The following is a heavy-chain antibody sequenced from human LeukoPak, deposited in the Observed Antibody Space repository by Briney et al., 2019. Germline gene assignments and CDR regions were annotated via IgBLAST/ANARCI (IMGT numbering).Heavy chain of an antibody. CDR2: IIPIFGTA. CDR3: ARDGGSGSAFDY. Sequence: EASVKVSCKASGGTFSSYAISWVRQAPGQGLEWMGGIIPIFGTANYAQKFQGRVTITADESTSTAYMELSSLRSEDTAVYYCARDGGSGSAFDYWGQGTLVTVSS. J-gene: IGHJ4*02. D-gene: IGHD3-10*01. V-gene: IGHV1-69*13. CDR1: GGTFSSYA.